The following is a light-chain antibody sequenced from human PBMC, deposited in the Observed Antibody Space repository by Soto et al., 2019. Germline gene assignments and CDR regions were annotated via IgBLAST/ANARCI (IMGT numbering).Light chain of an antibody. CDR2: EVN. CDR3: SSYAGRDGWV. V-gene: IGLV2-8*01. Sequence: QSALTQPPSASGSPGQSVTISCTGTSSDIGVYNYVSWYQHHPGKAPKLMIFEVNKRPSGVPDRFSGSKSGNTASLTVSGLQADDEAHYYCSSYAGRDGWVFGGGTQLTVL. CDR1: SSDIGVYNY. J-gene: IGLJ3*02.